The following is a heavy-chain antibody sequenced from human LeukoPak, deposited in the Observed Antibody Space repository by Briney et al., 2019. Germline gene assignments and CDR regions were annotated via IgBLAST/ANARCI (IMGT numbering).Heavy chain of an antibody. CDR2: IYYSGST. D-gene: IGHD3-3*01. CDR1: GGSISSYY. V-gene: IGHV4-59*12. Sequence: SETLSLTCTVSGGSISSYYWSWIRQPPGKGLEWIGYIYYSGSTYYNPSLKSRVTISVDTSKNQFSLKLSSVTAADTAVYYCARNWRFDYYYGMDVWGQGTTVTVSS. CDR3: ARNWRFDYYYGMDV. J-gene: IGHJ6*02.